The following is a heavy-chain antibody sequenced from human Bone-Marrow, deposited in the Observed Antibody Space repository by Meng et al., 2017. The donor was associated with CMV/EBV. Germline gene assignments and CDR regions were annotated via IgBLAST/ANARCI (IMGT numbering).Heavy chain of an antibody. Sequence: GESLKISCAASGFTFRHFAMAWVRQAPGKGLEWVSTISAAGSNTYHADSVKGRFAISRDNSKNSVYLQINSLRAEDTAIYYCARGNFGAFDYWGQGTVVTVSS. D-gene: IGHD3-3*02. CDR1: GFTFRHFA. CDR3: ARGNFGAFDY. J-gene: IGHJ4*02. V-gene: IGHV3-23*01. CDR2: ISAAGSNT.